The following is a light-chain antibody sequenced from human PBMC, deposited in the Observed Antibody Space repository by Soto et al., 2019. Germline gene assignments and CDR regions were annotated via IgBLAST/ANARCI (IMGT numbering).Light chain of an antibody. V-gene: IGKV2-29*03. CDR3: MQGIQLPPYT. CDR1: QSLLHSSGKTY. CDR2: EVY. Sequence: EIVMTQTPLSLSVTPGQPASISCKSSQSLLHSSGKTYLYWYLQTPGQPPQLLIYEVYSRFSGVSDRLSGSGSVTDFTLKISRVEAEDVGLYYCMQGIQLPPYTFGQGTKLEIK. J-gene: IGKJ2*01.